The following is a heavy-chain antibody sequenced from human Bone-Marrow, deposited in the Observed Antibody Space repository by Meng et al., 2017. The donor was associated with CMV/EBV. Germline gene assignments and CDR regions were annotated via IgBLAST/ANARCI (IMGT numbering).Heavy chain of an antibody. Sequence: GSLRLSCAASGFTVSSNYMSWVRQAPGKGLEWVSVIYSGGSTYYADSVKGRFTISRDNAKNTLYLQMNSLRVEDTAVYYCARKLPGQNGMDVWGQGTTVTVSS. D-gene: IGHD4-23*01. CDR2: IYSGGST. CDR3: ARKLPGQNGMDV. V-gene: IGHV3-66*01. CDR1: GFTVSSNY. J-gene: IGHJ6*02.